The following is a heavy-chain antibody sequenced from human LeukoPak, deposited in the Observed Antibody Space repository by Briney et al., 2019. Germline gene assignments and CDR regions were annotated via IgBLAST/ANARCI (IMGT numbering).Heavy chain of an antibody. J-gene: IGHJ4*02. Sequence: SETLSLTCTVSGGSISSSSYYWGWIRQPPGKGLEWIGSIYYSGSTYYNPSLKSRVTISVDTSKNQFSLKLSSVTAADTAVYYCARRQALMAGSLTDYWGQGTTVAVSP. D-gene: IGHD5-24*01. V-gene: IGHV4-39*01. CDR3: ARRQALMAGSLTDY. CDR1: GGSISSSSYY. CDR2: IYYSGST.